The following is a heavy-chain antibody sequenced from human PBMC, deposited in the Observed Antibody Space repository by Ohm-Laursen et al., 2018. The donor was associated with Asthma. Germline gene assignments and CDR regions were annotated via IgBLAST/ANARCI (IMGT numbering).Heavy chain of an antibody. D-gene: IGHD1-26*01. CDR3: AKSVGWELLESYFDY. Sequence: SLRLSCAASGFTFSSYAMSWVRQAPGKGLEWVSAISGSGGSTYYADSVKGRFTISRDNSKNTLYLQMNSLRAEDTAVYYCAKSVGWELLESYFDYWGQGTLVTVSS. CDR1: GFTFSSYA. J-gene: IGHJ4*02. V-gene: IGHV3-23*01. CDR2: ISGSGGST.